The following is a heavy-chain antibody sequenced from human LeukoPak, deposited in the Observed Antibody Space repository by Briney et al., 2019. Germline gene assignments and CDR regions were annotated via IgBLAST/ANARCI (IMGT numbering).Heavy chain of an antibody. Sequence: GGSLRLSCAASGFTFSDYYMSWIRQAPGKGLEWVSYISSSSSYTNSADSVKGRFTISRDNAKNSLYLQMNSLRAEDTAVYYCARDEGYCRGGSCYSNYWGQGTLVTVSS. CDR1: GFTFSDYY. CDR2: ISSSSSYT. CDR3: ARDEGYCRGGSCYSNY. V-gene: IGHV3-11*06. D-gene: IGHD2-15*01. J-gene: IGHJ4*02.